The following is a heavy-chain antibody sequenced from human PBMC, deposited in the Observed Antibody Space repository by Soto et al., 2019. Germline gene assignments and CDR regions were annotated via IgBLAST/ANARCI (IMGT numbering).Heavy chain of an antibody. J-gene: IGHJ4*02. CDR1: GGSISTYY. CDR3: AREQYNWKI. Sequence: SETLSLTCTVPGGSISTYYWSWIRQAPGKGLEWLGYIYYNGNSYYNPSLKSRLTMSVDTSKNQFSLRLSSATAADTAVYYCAREQYNWKIWGQGTLVTVS. CDR2: IYYNGNS. D-gene: IGHD1-20*01. V-gene: IGHV4-59*01.